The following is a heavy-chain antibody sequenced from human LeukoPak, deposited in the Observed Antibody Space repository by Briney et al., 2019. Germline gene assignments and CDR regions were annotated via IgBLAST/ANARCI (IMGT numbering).Heavy chain of an antibody. CDR3: ARARTVTMIVVVIKHDAFDI. CDR2: IGTAGDT. D-gene: IGHD3-22*01. J-gene: IGHJ3*02. V-gene: IGHV3-13*01. Sequence: GGSLRLSCAASGFTFSSYDMHWVRQATGKGLEWVSAIGTAGDTYYPGSVKGRFTISRENAKNSLYLQMNSLRAGDTAVYYCARARTVTMIVVVIKHDAFDIWGQGTMVTVSS. CDR1: GFTFSSYD.